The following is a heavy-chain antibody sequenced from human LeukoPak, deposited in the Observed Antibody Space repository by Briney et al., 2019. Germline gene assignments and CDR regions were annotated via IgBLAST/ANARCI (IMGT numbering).Heavy chain of an antibody. J-gene: IGHJ5*02. CDR1: GYTFTSYG. Sequence: ASVKVSCKASGYTFTSYGISWVRQAPGQGLEWMGWISAYNGNTNYAQKLQGRVTMTTDTSTSTAYMELRSLRSDDTAVYYCARDRRVATKELFDPWGQGTLVTVSS. CDR2: ISAYNGNT. CDR3: ARDRRVATKELFDP. D-gene: IGHD5-12*01. V-gene: IGHV1-18*01.